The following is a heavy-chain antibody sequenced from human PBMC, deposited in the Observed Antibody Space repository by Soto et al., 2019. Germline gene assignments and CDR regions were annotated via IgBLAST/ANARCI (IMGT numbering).Heavy chain of an antibody. D-gene: IGHD2-15*01. CDR2: ISSSGSTI. V-gene: IGHV3-11*01. CDR3: ARDWVVVAATESGEGYYGMDV. J-gene: IGHJ6*02. Sequence: QVQLVESGGGVVQPGRSLRLSCAASGFTFSDYYMSWIRQAPGKGLEWVSYISSSGSTIYYADSVKGRFTISRDNAKNSLYLQMNSLRAEDTAVYYCARDWVVVAATESGEGYYGMDVWGQGTTVTVSS. CDR1: GFTFSDYY.